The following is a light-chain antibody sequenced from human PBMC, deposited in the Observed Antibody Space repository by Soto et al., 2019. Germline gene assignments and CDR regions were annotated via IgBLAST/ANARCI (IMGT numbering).Light chain of an antibody. CDR2: GAS. V-gene: IGKV4-1*01. CDR3: QQYYGSWT. Sequence: DIVMTQSPDSLAVSLGERATINCKSSRNIFYSSNNEDYLAWYQQKPGQPPKLLFYGASILQSGVPDRFSGSGSGTDFTLTISSLQAEDVAVYYCQQYYGSWTFGQGTKVEIK. J-gene: IGKJ1*01. CDR1: RNIFYSSNNEDY.